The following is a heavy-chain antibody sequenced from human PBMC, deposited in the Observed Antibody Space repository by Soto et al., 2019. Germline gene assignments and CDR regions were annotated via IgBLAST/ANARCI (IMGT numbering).Heavy chain of an antibody. J-gene: IGHJ3*02. V-gene: IGHV3-21*01. D-gene: IGHD2-15*01. CDR1: GFTFSSYS. CDR3: ARGGDIVVVVAARDAFDI. Sequence: GGSVRLSCAASGFTFSSYSMNWVRQAPGKGLEWVSSISSSSSYIYYADSVKGRFTISRDNAKNSLYLQMNSLRAEDTAVYYCARGGDIVVVVAARDAFDIWGQGTMVTVSS. CDR2: ISSSSSYI.